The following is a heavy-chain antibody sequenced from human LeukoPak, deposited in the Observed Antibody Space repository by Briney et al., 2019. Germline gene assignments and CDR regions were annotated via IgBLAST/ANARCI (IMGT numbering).Heavy chain of an antibody. J-gene: IGHJ4*02. V-gene: IGHV3-23*01. CDR3: AKDEFHCSSISCYENSDY. CDR2: ISDTGGST. D-gene: IGHD2-2*01. Sequence: GGSLRLSCAAAGFTFSSYPMSWVRQAPGKGLEWVSAISDTGGSTYYADSVKGWFTISRDNSKNTLYLQMSSLRAEDTAVYYCAKDEFHCSSISCYENSDYWGQGTLVTVSS. CDR1: GFTFSSYP.